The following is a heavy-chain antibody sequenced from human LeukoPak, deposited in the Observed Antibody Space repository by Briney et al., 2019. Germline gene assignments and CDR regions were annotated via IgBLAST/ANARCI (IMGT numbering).Heavy chain of an antibody. D-gene: IGHD2-2*01. Sequence: PSETLSLTCTVSGGSISSYYWSWIRQPAGKGLEWIGRIYASGSTNYNPSLKSRITISVDTSKNQFSLKLNFVTAADTAVYYCARDPRPDCSSATCYFGNGAFDVWGRGTMVTVSS. CDR1: GGSISSYY. V-gene: IGHV4-4*07. CDR2: IYASGST. CDR3: ARDPRPDCSSATCYFGNGAFDV. J-gene: IGHJ3*01.